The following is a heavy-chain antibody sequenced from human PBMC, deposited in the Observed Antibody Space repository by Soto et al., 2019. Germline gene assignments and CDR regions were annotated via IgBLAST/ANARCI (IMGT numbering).Heavy chain of an antibody. CDR1: GYSVTSSDYY. Sequence: SETLSLNCRVSGYSVTSSDYYWAWIRQPPGKGLEWIGSMFYSGLTYYNPSLKGRVTLPVDTSKNQFSVRLNSVTAADTAVYYCAPLSVSLSGPYGIHVWGQGTTVTVSS. J-gene: IGHJ6*02. CDR2: MFYSGLT. D-gene: IGHD2-15*01. V-gene: IGHV4-39*01. CDR3: APLSVSLSGPYGIHV.